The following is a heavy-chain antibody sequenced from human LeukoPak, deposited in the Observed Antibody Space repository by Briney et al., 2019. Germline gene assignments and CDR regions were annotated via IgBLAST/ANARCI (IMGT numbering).Heavy chain of an antibody. D-gene: IGHD3-3*01. CDR2: IKSKTDGGTT. CDR1: GFNFNNYD. CDR3: TTENLEWFHSIDY. V-gene: IGHV3-15*01. J-gene: IGHJ4*02. Sequence: GGSLTLSCVASGFNFNNYDLHWVRQAPGKGLEWVGRIKSKTDGGTTDYAAPVKGRFTISRDDSKNTLYLQMNSLKTEDTAVYYCTTENLEWFHSIDYWGQGTLVTVSS.